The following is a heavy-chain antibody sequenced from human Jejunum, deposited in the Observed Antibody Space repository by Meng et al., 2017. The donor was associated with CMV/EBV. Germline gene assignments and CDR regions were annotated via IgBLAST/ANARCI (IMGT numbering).Heavy chain of an antibody. CDR1: GYTFTTYG. V-gene: IGHV7-4-1*02. CDR2: INTNTGKP. D-gene: IGHD6-25*01. CDR3: ARDSEAADY. J-gene: IGHJ4*02. Sequence: QVQLVQSGSGLRQPGASVRISCKASGYTFTTYGMNWVRQAPGQGLEWMGWINTNTGKPTYAQGLTGRFVFSLDTSVSTAYLQISSLKAEDTAVYYCARDSEAADYWGQGTLVTVS.